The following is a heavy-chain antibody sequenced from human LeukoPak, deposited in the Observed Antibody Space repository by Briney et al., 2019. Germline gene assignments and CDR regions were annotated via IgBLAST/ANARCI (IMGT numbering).Heavy chain of an antibody. J-gene: IGHJ6*02. Sequence: GGSLRLSCAASGFTVSSNYMSWVRQAPGKGLEWVSVIYSGGSTYYADSVKGRFTISRDNSKNTLYLQMNSLRAEDTAVYYCARESPVLYGMGVWGQGTTVTVSS. CDR1: GFTVSSNY. CDR3: ARESPVLYGMGV. CDR2: IYSGGST. D-gene: IGHD6-6*01. V-gene: IGHV3-66*01.